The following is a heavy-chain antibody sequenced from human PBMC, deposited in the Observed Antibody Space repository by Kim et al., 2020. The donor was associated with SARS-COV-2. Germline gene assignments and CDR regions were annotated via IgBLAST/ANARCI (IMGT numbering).Heavy chain of an antibody. V-gene: IGHV3-48*03. CDR3: ARDFSGRFGDY. Sequence: GGSLRLSCAASGFTFSTYEMNWVRQTPGKGLEWVSYISGSGDTIYYADFVKGRFTISRDNAQNTLYLQKNSLRAEDTAVYYCARDFSGRFGDYWGQGTLGTVSS. J-gene: IGHJ4*02. D-gene: IGHD3-10*01. CDR1: GFTFSTYE. CDR2: ISGSGDTI.